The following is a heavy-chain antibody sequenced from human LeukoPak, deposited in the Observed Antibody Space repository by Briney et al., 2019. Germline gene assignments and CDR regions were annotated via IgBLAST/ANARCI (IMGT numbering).Heavy chain of an antibody. CDR1: GFTFNTYV. CDR3: ARKGESRVFDY. J-gene: IGHJ4*02. V-gene: IGHV3-23*01. D-gene: IGHD3-10*01. CDR2: IDGNSADT. Sequence: PGGSLRLSCAASGFTFNTYVVSWVRQAPGKGLERVSGIDGNSADTYYADSVKGRFTISRDNSRNTLYLQMNSLRADDTAVYYCARKGESRVFDYWGQGTLVTVSS.